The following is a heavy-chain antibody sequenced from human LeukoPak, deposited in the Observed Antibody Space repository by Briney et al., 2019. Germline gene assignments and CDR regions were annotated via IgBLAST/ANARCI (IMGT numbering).Heavy chain of an antibody. J-gene: IGHJ4*02. D-gene: IGHD2-21*02. CDR2: IKEDGSAN. CDR1: GFTFSNYW. Sequence: GGSLRLSCAASGFTFSNYWMSWVRQAPGKGLEWVANIKEDGSANWCIGSVKGRFTISRDNVKNSLYLQMNSLRAEDTAVYYCARSEAVGTVDYWGQGALVTVSS. CDR3: ARSEAVGTVDY. V-gene: IGHV3-7*01.